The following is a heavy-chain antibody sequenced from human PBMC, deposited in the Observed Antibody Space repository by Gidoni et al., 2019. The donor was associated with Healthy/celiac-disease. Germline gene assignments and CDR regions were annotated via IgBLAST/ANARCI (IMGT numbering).Heavy chain of an antibody. Sequence: QVQLQQWGTGLLKPSETLSLTFAVYGVSFSGYYWSWIRQPPGKRLEWIGENNHSGSTNYNPSLKSLVTISVDTSKNQFSLKLSSVTAADTAVYYCARGTGMDVWGKGTTVTVSS. CDR1: GVSFSGYY. CDR3: ARGTGMDV. CDR2: NNHSGST. J-gene: IGHJ6*04. V-gene: IGHV4-34*01.